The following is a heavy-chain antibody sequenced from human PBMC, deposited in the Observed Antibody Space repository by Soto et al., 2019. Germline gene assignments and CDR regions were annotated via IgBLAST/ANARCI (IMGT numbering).Heavy chain of an antibody. Sequence: QVQLVQSGAEVKKPGSSVKVSCKASGGTFSSYAISWVRQAPGQGLEWMGGIIPIFGTANYAQKFQGRVTLSADESTSTAHIELSSLRSEDTAVYYCARDKTSPLVRGLFPHYGMAFLGQGTTVTVSS. CDR3: ARDKTSPLVRGLFPHYGMAF. V-gene: IGHV1-69*12. CDR1: GGTFSSYA. CDR2: IIPIFGTA. J-gene: IGHJ6*02. D-gene: IGHD3-10*01.